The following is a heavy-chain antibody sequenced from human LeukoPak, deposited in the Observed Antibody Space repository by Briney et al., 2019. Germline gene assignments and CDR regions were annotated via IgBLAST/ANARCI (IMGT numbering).Heavy chain of an antibody. CDR2: IKKDGSEE. CDR1: GFTFRNYW. J-gene: IGHJ6*03. Sequence: PGGSLRLSCAASGFTFRNYWMTWVRQAPGKGLEWVANIKKDGSEEYYVDSVKGRFTIARDNAENSLSLQVNRLRAEDTAVYYCARTGYGYMDVWGKGTTVTASS. D-gene: IGHD6-13*01. CDR3: ARTGYGYMDV. V-gene: IGHV3-7*01.